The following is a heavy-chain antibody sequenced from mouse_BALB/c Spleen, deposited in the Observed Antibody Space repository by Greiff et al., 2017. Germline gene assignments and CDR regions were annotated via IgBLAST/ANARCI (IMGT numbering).Heavy chain of an antibody. D-gene: IGHD1-1*01. J-gene: IGHJ4*01. CDR1: GFSFTGYG. V-gene: IGHV2-6-7*01. Sequence: VQLQESGPGLVAPSQSLSITCTVSGFSFTGYGVNWVRQPPGKGLEWLGMIWGDGSTDYNSALKSRLSISKDNSKSQVFLKMNSLQTDDTARYYCARVSYGYYAMDYWGQGTSVTVSS. CDR2: IWGDGST. CDR3: ARVSYGYYAMDY.